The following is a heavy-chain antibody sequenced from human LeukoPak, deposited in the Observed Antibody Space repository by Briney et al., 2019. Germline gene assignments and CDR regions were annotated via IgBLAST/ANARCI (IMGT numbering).Heavy chain of an antibody. CDR3: RLGGYYDSSGYYADEDY. Sequence: SVKVSCKASGGTFSSYAISWVRQAPGQGLEWMGGIIPIFGTANYAQKFQGRVTITADESTSTAYMELSSLRSEDTAVYYCRLGGYYDSSGYYADEDYWGQGTLVTVSS. CDR2: IIPIFGTA. CDR1: GGTFSSYA. V-gene: IGHV1-69*13. J-gene: IGHJ4*02. D-gene: IGHD3-22*01.